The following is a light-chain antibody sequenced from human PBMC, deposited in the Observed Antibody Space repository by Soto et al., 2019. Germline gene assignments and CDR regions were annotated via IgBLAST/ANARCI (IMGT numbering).Light chain of an antibody. CDR1: SSDVGGYNY. CDR2: EVS. V-gene: IGLV2-14*01. Sequence: QSVLTQPASVSGSPGQPITISCTGTSSDVGGYNYVSWYQQHPGKAPKLMIYEVSNRPSGVSNRFSGSKSGNTASLTISGLQAEDEADYYCSSYTSSLYVFGTGTKVTVL. J-gene: IGLJ1*01. CDR3: SSYTSSLYV.